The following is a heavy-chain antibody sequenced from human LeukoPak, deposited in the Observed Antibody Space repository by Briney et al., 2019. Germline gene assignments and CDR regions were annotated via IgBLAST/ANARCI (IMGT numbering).Heavy chain of an antibody. J-gene: IGHJ4*02. CDR3: ARDRDIVVSPLDY. CDR2: IKQDGSEK. Sequence: GGSLRLSCAASGFTFSSYWMSWVRQAPGKGLEWVANIKQDGSEKYYVDSVKGRFTISRDNAKNSLYLQMNSLRAEDTAVYYCARDRDIVVSPLDYWGQGTLVTVSS. V-gene: IGHV3-7*01. D-gene: IGHD2-2*01. CDR1: GFTFSSYW.